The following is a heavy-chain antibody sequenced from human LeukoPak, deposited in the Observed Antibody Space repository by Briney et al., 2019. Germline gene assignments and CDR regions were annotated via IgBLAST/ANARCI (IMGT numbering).Heavy chain of an antibody. V-gene: IGHV4-4*02. CDR1: GGSISSSNW. J-gene: IGHJ4*02. D-gene: IGHD6-6*01. CDR3: GRLVTYSTSDDF. CDR2: VYHTGIT. Sequence: SETLSLTCAVSGGSISSSNWWSWVRQTPGRGPEWIGEVYHTGITNYNPSLKSRVAVSADKSKNQLSLNLSSVTAADTAVYYCGRLVTYSTSDDFWGQGTLVTVSS.